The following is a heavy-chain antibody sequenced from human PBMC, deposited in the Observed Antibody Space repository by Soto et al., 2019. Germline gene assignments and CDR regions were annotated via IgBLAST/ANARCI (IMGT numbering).Heavy chain of an antibody. CDR3: ARGGYYDAFGLDL. CDR2: TFYGGTT. V-gene: IGHV4-59*01. Sequence: LSLTCTVSGASISSFYWTWVRQPPGKGLDWIGYTFYGGTTNYNPSLKSRVTLSIDTSRNQVSLRVSSVTAADTAVYYCARGGYYDAFGLDLWGQGTSVTVSS. J-gene: IGHJ6*02. CDR1: GASISSFY.